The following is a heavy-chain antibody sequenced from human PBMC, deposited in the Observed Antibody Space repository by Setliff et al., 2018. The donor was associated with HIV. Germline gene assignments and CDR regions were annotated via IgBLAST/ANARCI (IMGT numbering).Heavy chain of an antibody. CDR3: TRLALGN. CDR1: GASINNSTYY. J-gene: IGHJ4*02. CDR2: IHYSGNT. V-gene: IGHV4-39*01. Sequence: NLSLTCAVSGASINNSTYYWGWIRQPSGKGLEWIGDIHYSGNTHYNPSLKSRVTISVDTSKNQFSLKLNSVSPTDTAVYYCTRLALGNWGQGTLVTVSS. D-gene: IGHD3-3*02.